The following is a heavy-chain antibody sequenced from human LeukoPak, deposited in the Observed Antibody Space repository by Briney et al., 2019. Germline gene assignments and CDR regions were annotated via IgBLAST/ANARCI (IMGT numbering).Heavy chain of an antibody. CDR3: ARHLGYCSSTRCSPWFDP. Sequence: PSETLSLTCTVSGGSISSSSYYWGWIHQPPGKGLEWIGSIYYSGSTYYNPSLKRRVTISVDTSKNQFSLQLSSVTAADTAVYYCARHLGYCSSTRCSPWFDPWGQGTLVTVSS. CDR2: IYYSGST. V-gene: IGHV4-39*01. D-gene: IGHD2-2*01. CDR1: GGSISSSSYY. J-gene: IGHJ5*02.